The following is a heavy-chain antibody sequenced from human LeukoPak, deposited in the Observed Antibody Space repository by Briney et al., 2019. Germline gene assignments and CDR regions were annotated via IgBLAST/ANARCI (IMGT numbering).Heavy chain of an antibody. D-gene: IGHD1-26*01. Sequence: PGGSLRLSCAASGLTFSHYWMSWVRQAPGKGLEWVANINQDGSEKFYVDSVKGRFTISRDNAKNSLYLQMNSLRAEDTAAYCCAELGAGWGQGTLVTVSS. CDR2: INQDGSEK. CDR3: AELGAG. CDR1: GLTFSHYW. J-gene: IGHJ4*02. V-gene: IGHV3-7*01.